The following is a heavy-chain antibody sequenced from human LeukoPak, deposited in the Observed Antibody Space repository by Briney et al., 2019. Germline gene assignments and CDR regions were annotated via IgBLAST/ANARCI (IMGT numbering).Heavy chain of an antibody. CDR2: ISYDGSNK. CDR3: AKDRTVGASYWYFDL. D-gene: IGHD1-26*01. Sequence: GGSLRLSCAASGFTFSSYAMHWVRQAPGKGLEWVAVISYDGSNKYYADSVKGRFTISRDNSKNTLYLQMNTLRAEDTAIYYCAKDRTVGASYWYFDLWGRGTLVTVSS. J-gene: IGHJ2*01. CDR1: GFTFSSYA. V-gene: IGHV3-30-3*01.